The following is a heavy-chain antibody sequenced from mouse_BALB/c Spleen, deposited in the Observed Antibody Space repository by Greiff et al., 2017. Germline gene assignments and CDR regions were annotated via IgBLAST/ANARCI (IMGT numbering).Heavy chain of an antibody. CDR3: ARSYDRYDLLYAMDY. CDR1: GFSLTSYG. CDR2: IWSDGST. D-gene: IGHD2-14*01. J-gene: IGHJ4*01. Sequence: QVQLQQSGPDLVAPSQSLSITCTVSGFSLTSYGVHWVRQPPGKGLEWLVVIWSDGSTTYNSALKSRLSISKDNSKSQVFLKMNSLQTDDTAMYYCARSYDRYDLLYAMDYWGQGTAVTVSS. V-gene: IGHV2-6-2*01.